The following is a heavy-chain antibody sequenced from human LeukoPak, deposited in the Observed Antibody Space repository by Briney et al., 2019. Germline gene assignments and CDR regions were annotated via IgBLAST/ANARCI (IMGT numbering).Heavy chain of an antibody. CDR1: GGSISSGSYY. CDR3: ARVSYDSSGYYLFDY. D-gene: IGHD3-22*01. CDR2: IYTSGST. V-gene: IGHV4-61*02. Sequence: PSQTLSLTCTVSGGSISSGSYYWSWIRQPAGKGLEWIGRIYTSGSTNYNPSLKSRVTISVDTSKNQFSLKLSSVTAADTAVYYCARVSYDSSGYYLFDYWGQGTLVTVSS. J-gene: IGHJ4*02.